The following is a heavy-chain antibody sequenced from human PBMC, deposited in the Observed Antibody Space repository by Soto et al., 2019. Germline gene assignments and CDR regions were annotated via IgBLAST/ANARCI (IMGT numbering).Heavy chain of an antibody. V-gene: IGHV3-23*01. CDR2: ISGSGDST. Sequence: GGSLRLSCAASEFTLSTYAMSWVRQAPGKGLEWVSAISGSGDSTYYVDSVKGRFIISRDTSKNTLYLQMNSLRAEDTALYYCAKSYSSNWYEYFEHWGQGTLVTVSS. CDR3: AKSYSSNWYEYFEH. D-gene: IGHD6-13*01. CDR1: EFTLSTYA. J-gene: IGHJ4*02.